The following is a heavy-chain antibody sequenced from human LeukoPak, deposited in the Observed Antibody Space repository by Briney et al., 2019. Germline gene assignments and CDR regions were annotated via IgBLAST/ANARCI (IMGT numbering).Heavy chain of an antibody. Sequence: TSETLSLTCTVSGGSISSGGYYWSWIRQHPGKGLEWIGYIYYSGSTYYNPSLKSRVTISVDTSKNQFSLKLSSVTAADTAVYYCARDRLGGPGAFDIWGQGTMVTVSS. V-gene: IGHV4-31*03. CDR1: GGSISSGGYY. CDR2: IYYSGST. CDR3: ARDRLGGPGAFDI. D-gene: IGHD3-16*01. J-gene: IGHJ3*02.